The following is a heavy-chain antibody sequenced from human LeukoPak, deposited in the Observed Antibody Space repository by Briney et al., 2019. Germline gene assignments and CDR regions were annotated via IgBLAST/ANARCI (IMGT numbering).Heavy chain of an antibody. Sequence: PGGALRLSCAASRFTVSGSYMNWVRQAPGKGREWVSLIEGGGNTYYADSVKGRFTISRDNSKNTLYVQMNSLRAEDTAVYCCARRGDGGRSFGCWGQRTLVTVSS. CDR2: IEGGGNT. J-gene: IGHJ4*02. V-gene: IGHV3-53*01. CDR3: ARRGDGGRSFGC. D-gene: IGHD4-23*01. CDR1: RFTVSGSY.